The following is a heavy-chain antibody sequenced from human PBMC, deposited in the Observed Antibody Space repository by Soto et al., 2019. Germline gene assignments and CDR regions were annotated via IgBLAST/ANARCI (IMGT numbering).Heavy chain of an antibody. D-gene: IGHD3-16*02. CDR3: AYDYIWGSYRYDY. Sequence: GASVKVSCKASGGTFSSYTISWVRQAPGQGLEWMGRIIPILGIANYAQKFQGRVTITADKSTSTAYMELSSLRSEDTAVYYCAYDYIWGSYRYDYWGQGTLVTVSS. CDR1: GGTFSSYT. J-gene: IGHJ4*02. V-gene: IGHV1-69*02. CDR2: IIPILGIA.